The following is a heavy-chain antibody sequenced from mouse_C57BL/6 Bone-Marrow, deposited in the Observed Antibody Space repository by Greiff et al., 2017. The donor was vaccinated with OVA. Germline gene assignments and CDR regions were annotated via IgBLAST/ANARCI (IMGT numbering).Heavy chain of an antibody. D-gene: IGHD2-4*01. J-gene: IGHJ1*03. CDR2: IWRGGST. CDR1: GFSLTSYG. V-gene: IGHV2-5*01. Sequence: QVQLKESGPGLVQPSQSLSITCTVSGFSLTSYGVHWVRQSPGKGLEWLGVIWRGGSTDYNAAFMSRLSITKDNSKSQVFFKMNSLQADDTAIYYCAKPPSCDYASYFDVWGTGTTVTVSS. CDR3: AKPPSCDYASYFDV.